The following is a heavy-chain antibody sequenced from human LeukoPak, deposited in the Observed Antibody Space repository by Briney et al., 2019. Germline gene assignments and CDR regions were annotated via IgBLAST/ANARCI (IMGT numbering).Heavy chain of an antibody. V-gene: IGHV4-39*07. D-gene: IGHD3-22*01. CDR2: IYYSGST. J-gene: IGHJ5*02. CDR3: ARESDLLTMMVVWWFDP. Sequence: SETLSLTCTVSGGSISSSSYYWGWIRQPPGKGLEWIGSIYYSGSTYYNPSLKSRVTISVDTSKNQFSLKLSSVTAADTAVYYCARESDLLTMMVVWWFDPWGQGTLVTVSS. CDR1: GGSISSSSYY.